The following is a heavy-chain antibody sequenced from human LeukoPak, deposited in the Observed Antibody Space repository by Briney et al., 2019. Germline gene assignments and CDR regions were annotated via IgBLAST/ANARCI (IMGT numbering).Heavy chain of an antibody. CDR3: AGGIQKLLLVYSSSKDAFDI. CDR2: INPNSGGT. CDR1: GYTFTGYY. D-gene: IGHD6-6*01. J-gene: IGHJ3*02. Sequence: ASVKVSCKASGYTFTGYYMHWVRQAPGQGLEWMGWINPNSGGTNYAQKFQGRVTMTRDTSISTAYMELSRLRSDDTAVYYCAGGIQKLLLVYSSSKDAFDIWGQGTMVTVSS. V-gene: IGHV1-2*02.